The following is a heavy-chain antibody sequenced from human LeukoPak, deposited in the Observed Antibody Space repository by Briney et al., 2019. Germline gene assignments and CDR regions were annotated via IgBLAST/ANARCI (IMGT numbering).Heavy chain of an antibody. CDR2: IYTSGST. Sequence: PSETLSLTCTVSGGSISSYYWSWIRQPAGKGLEWIGRIYTSGSTNYNPSLKSRVTMSVDTSMNQFSLKLSSVTAADTAVYYCARDYYDYVWGSFRDPYWCFDLWGRGTLVTVSS. V-gene: IGHV4-4*07. CDR1: GGSISSYY. D-gene: IGHD3-16*02. J-gene: IGHJ2*01. CDR3: ARDYYDYVWGSFRDPYWCFDL.